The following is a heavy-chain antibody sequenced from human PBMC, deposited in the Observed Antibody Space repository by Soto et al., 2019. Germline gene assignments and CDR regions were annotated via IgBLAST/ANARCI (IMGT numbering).Heavy chain of an antibody. CDR1: GGSISSYY. CDR3: ARERRDGYKHYFDY. Sequence: QVQLQESGPGLVKPSETLSLMCTVSGGSISSYYWSWIRQPPGKGLEWLGYIYYSGSTNYNPSLKSRVTKSVDTSKNQFSLKLSSVTAADTAVYYCARERRDGYKHYFDYWGQGTLVTVSS. D-gene: IGHD5-12*01. J-gene: IGHJ4*02. V-gene: IGHV4-59*01. CDR2: IYYSGST.